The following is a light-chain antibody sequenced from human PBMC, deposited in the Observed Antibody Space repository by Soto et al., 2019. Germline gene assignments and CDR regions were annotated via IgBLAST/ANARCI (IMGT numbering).Light chain of an antibody. J-gene: IGKJ1*01. CDR1: QSLLHSNGYNY. CDR3: MQALQTPWT. CDR2: LGS. V-gene: IGKV2-28*01. Sequence: DIVMTQSPLSLPVTPGEPASISCRSSQSLLHSNGYNYLDWYLQKPGQSPQLLIYLGSNRASGGPDRFSGSGSGTDFTLKISRVEGEDVGVYYCMQALQTPWTFGQGTKVEIK.